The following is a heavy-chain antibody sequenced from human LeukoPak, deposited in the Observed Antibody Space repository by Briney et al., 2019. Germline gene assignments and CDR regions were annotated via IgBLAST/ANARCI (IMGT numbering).Heavy chain of an antibody. CDR1: GGSISSGGYY. CDR3: AGYSYDQSGAVDC. J-gene: IGHJ4*02. CDR2: IYYSGST. Sequence: SQTLSLTCTVSGGSISSGGYYWSWIRQHPGKGLEWIGYIYYSGSTYYNPSLKSRVTISVDTSKNQFSLKLSSVTAADTAVYYCAGYSYDQSGAVDCWGQGTLVTVSS. D-gene: IGHD5-18*01. V-gene: IGHV4-31*03.